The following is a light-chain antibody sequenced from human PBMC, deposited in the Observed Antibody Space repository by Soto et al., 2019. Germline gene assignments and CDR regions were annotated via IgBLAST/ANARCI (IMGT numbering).Light chain of an antibody. CDR1: ESIARH. Sequence: DIQMTQSPSSLSASVGDRVTITCRASESIARHLNWYQQKPGKAPKLLIYAASSLQNGVPSRFRGGGSGTDFTLTISNLQPEDCATYYWQQSYSSLSITFGQGIRLQIK. V-gene: IGKV1-39*01. CDR3: QQSYSSLSIT. CDR2: AAS. J-gene: IGKJ5*01.